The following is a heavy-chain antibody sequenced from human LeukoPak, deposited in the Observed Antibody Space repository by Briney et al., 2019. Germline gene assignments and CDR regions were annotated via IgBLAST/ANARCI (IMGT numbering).Heavy chain of an antibody. CDR3: ASGEWELMYYFDY. Sequence: ASVKVSCKASGGTFSSYAISWVRQAPGQGLERMGGIIPIFGTANYAQKFQGRVTITADESTSTAYMELSSLRSEDTAVYYCASGEWELMYYFDYWGQGTLVTVSS. CDR1: GGTFSSYA. CDR2: IIPIFGTA. V-gene: IGHV1-69*13. J-gene: IGHJ4*02. D-gene: IGHD1-26*01.